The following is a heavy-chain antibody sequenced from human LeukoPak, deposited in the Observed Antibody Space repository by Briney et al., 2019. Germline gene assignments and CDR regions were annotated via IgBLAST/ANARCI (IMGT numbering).Heavy chain of an antibody. CDR3: ARGFLNF. D-gene: IGHD2/OR15-2a*01. CDR1: GFTFPTYW. V-gene: IGHV3-7*01. J-gene: IGHJ4*02. CDR2: IKQDGSEK. Sequence: GGSLRLSCAASGFTFPTYWMSWVRQAPGKGLEWVANIKQDGSEKYYVGSVKGRFTISRDNAKNSLYLQMNSLRAEDSAVYYCARGFLNFWGQGTLVTVSP.